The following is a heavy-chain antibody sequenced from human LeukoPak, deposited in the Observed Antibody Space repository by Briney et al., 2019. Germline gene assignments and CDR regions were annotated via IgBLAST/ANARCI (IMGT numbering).Heavy chain of an antibody. Sequence: GGSLRLSCAASGFTFSSYSMNWVRQAPGKGLEWVSYISSSSSTCYADSVKGRFTISRDNAKNSLYLKMNSLRADDTAVYFCARGTQPRNLYCSGISCYSRDYYYGMDVWGQGTTVTVSS. J-gene: IGHJ6*02. CDR1: GFTFSSYS. CDR2: ISSSSST. V-gene: IGHV3-48*01. CDR3: ARGTQPRNLYCSGISCYSRDYYYGMDV. D-gene: IGHD2-15*01.